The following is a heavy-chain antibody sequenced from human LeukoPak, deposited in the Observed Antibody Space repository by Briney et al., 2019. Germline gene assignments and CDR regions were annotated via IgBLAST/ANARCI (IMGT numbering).Heavy chain of an antibody. Sequence: GASVKVSCKASGYTFTSYGISWMRQAPGQGLEWMGWISAYNGNTNYAQKLQGRVTMTTDTSTSTAYMELRSLRSDDTAVYYCARAKPLLHPHAADYWGQGTLVTVSS. V-gene: IGHV1-18*01. J-gene: IGHJ4*02. CDR3: ARAKPLLHPHAADY. D-gene: IGHD3-10*01. CDR2: ISAYNGNT. CDR1: GYTFTSYG.